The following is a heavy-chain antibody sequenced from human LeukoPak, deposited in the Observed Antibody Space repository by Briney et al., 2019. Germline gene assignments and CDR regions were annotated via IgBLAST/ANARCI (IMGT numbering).Heavy chain of an antibody. CDR3: ARSGYCSSTSCKRGPFDY. CDR2: IYYSGST. J-gene: IGHJ4*02. D-gene: IGHD2-2*01. V-gene: IGHV4-39*01. Sequence: SETLSLTCTVSGGSISSSSYYWGWIRQPPGKGLEWIGSIYYSGSTYYNPSLKSRVTISVDTSKNQFSLKLSSETAADTAVYYCARSGYCSSTSCKRGPFDYWGQGTLVTVSS. CDR1: GGSISSSSYY.